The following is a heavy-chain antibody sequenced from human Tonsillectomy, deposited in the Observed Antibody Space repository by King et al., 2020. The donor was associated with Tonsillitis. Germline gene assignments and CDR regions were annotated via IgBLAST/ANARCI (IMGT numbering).Heavy chain of an antibody. CDR2: ISSSSSSI. V-gene: IGHV3-21*01. J-gene: IGHJ6*02. Sequence: VQLVESGGGLVKPGGSLRLSCAASGFTFSSYSMNWVRQAPGKGLEWVSSISSSSSSIYYADSVKGRFTISRDNAKNSLYLQMNSLRAEDTAVYYCARDRYYDILTGYPYGMDVWGQGTTVTVSS. CDR1: GFTFSSYS. D-gene: IGHD3-9*01. CDR3: ARDRYYDILTGYPYGMDV.